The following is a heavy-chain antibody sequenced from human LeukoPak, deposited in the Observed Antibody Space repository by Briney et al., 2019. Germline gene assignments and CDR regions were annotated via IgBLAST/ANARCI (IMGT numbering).Heavy chain of an antibody. Sequence: SQTLSLTCTVSGGSISSYSWSWIRQPPGKGLEWIGYIYHSGSTYYNPSLKSRVTISVDRSKNQFSLKLSSVTAADTAVYYCARAGYYYDSSGYSDAFDIWGQGTMVTVSS. D-gene: IGHD3-22*01. CDR2: IYHSGST. V-gene: IGHV4-30-2*01. J-gene: IGHJ3*02. CDR3: ARAGYYYDSSGYSDAFDI. CDR1: GGSISSYS.